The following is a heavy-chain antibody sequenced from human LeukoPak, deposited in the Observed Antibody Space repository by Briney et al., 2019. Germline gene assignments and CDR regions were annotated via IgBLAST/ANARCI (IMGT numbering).Heavy chain of an antibody. D-gene: IGHD5-24*01. Sequence: GASVKVSCKPSGGSLSNFAISWVRQAPGQGLEWMGGIIPIFDITNFAQNFQGRVTITADRSTGTAYMELTSLRSEDTAVYYCARDRRDGYNYVFFDYWGQGTLVTVSS. CDR2: IIPIFDIT. CDR1: GGSLSNFA. V-gene: IGHV1-69*10. J-gene: IGHJ4*02. CDR3: ARDRRDGYNYVFFDY.